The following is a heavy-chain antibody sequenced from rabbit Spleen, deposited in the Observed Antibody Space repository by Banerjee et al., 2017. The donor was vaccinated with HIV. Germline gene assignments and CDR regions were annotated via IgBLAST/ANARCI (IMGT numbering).Heavy chain of an antibody. D-gene: IGHD1-1*01. CDR1: ALDFSSDYW. CDR3: ARDLVAVIGWNFNL. V-gene: IGHV1S45*01. Sequence: QEQLVEYGGDLVKPGASLTLTCTASALDFSSDYWMCWVRQAPGKGLEWIACIDVSSGTTHYANWAKGRFTICKTSSTTVTLQVTSLTAADTATYFCARDLVAVIGWNFNLWGQGTLVTVS. J-gene: IGHJ4*01. CDR2: IDVSSGTT.